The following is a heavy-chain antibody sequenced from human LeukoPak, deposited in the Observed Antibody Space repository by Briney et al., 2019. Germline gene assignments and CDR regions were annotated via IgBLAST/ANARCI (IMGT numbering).Heavy chain of an antibody. J-gene: IGHJ4*02. CDR3: ARRGRYCTNGVCYPPDY. Sequence: GESLKISCKGSGYSFTSHWIAWVRQMPGKGLEWMGIIYPGDSDTRYSPSFQGQVTISADKSISTAYLQWSSLKASDTAMYYCARRGRYCTNGVCYPPDYWGQGTLVTVSS. CDR1: GYSFTSHW. CDR2: IYPGDSDT. D-gene: IGHD2-8*01. V-gene: IGHV5-51*01.